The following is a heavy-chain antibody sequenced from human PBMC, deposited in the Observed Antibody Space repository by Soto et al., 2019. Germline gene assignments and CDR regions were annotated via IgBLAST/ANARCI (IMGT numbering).Heavy chain of an antibody. D-gene: IGHD6-13*01. J-gene: IGHJ6*02. V-gene: IGHV4-59*01. Sequence: AETLSLTCTVSGGAISSYYWSWIRQPPGKGLEWIGYIYYSGSTNYNPSLKSRVTISVDTSKNQFSLKLSSVTAADTAVYYCARDGSSPASFLNYYSSSGMDAWGQGTTVTVSS. CDR3: ARDGSSPASFLNYYSSSGMDA. CDR2: IYYSGST. CDR1: GGAISSYY.